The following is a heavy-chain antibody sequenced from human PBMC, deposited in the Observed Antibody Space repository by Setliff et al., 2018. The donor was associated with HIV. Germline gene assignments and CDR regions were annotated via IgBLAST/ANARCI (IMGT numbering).Heavy chain of an antibody. J-gene: IGHJ5*02. CDR2: IYTSGDT. CDR3: ARVPVAGANWFDP. Sequence: SETLSLTCTVSGASLNSGSYFWSWVRQPAGKGLEWIGRIYTSGDTNYNPSLKSRITISVDRSKNLFSLKLISVTAADQGVYYCARVPVAGANWFDPWGLGTLVTVSS. CDR1: GASLNSGSYF. D-gene: IGHD2-21*01. V-gene: IGHV4-61*02.